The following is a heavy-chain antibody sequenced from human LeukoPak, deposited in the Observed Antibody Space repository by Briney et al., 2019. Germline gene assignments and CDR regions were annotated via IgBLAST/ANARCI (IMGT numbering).Heavy chain of an antibody. CDR3: ARGYYDSGTYSGYFQH. CDR1: GGSINDYY. J-gene: IGHJ1*01. V-gene: IGHV4-59*01. Sequence: SETLSLTCTVSGGSINDYYWNWIRQPPGKGLEWIGYIYYSGSTNYNPSLKSRVTISVDTSKTRFSLRLSSVTAADTAVYYCARGYYDSGTYSGYFQHWGQGTLVTVSP. D-gene: IGHD3-10*01. CDR2: IYYSGST.